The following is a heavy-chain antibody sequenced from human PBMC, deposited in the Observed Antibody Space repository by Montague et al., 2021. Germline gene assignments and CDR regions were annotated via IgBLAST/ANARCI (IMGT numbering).Heavy chain of an antibody. D-gene: IGHD6-13*01. V-gene: IGHV4-31*03. CDR3: ARGRLATGDFDY. CDR2: MYYSGST. CDR1: GDSLSSVGYS. J-gene: IGHJ4*02. Sequence: TLSLTCTVSGDSLSSVGYSWTWIRQHPRKGPEWIGYMYYSGSTYYNPSLKSRVTISGDTSKNHFSLRLTSATAADTAVYYCARGRLATGDFDYWGQGTLVTVSS.